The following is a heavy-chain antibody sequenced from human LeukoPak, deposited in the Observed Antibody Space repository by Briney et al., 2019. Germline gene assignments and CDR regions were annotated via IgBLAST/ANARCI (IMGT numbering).Heavy chain of an antibody. J-gene: IGHJ4*02. CDR1: GFTFDDYA. V-gene: IGHV3-9*03. CDR3: AKDISVAGTGGYFDY. D-gene: IGHD6-19*01. Sequence: PGESLRLSCAASGFTFDDYAMHWVRQAPGKGLEWVSGISWNSGSIGYADSVKGRSTISRDNAKNSLYLQMNSLRAEDMALYYCAKDISVAGTGGYFDYWGQGTLVTVSS. CDR2: ISWNSGSI.